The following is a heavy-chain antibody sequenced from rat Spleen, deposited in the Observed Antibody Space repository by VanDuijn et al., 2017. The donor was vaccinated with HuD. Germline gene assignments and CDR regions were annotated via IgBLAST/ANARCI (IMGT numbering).Heavy chain of an antibody. V-gene: IGHV5S10*01. J-gene: IGHJ2*01. CDR1: GFTFSDYY. Sequence: EVQLVESGGGLVQPGRSLKLSCAASGFTFSDYYMAWVRQAPTKGLEWVETIVYDGSRTYFRDSVTGRFTLSRDNTESTLYLQMDSLRSEDTATYYCATQSIIRVPLFDYWGQGVMVTVSS. CDR2: IVYDGSRT. D-gene: IGHD4-3*01. CDR3: ATQSIIRVPLFDY.